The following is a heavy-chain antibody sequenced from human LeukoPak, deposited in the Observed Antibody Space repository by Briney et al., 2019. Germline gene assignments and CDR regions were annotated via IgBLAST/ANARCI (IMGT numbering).Heavy chain of an antibody. J-gene: IGHJ4*02. V-gene: IGHV7-4-1*02. CDR1: GYTFTSYA. CDR2: INTNTGNP. CDR3: ARGITDFGGGGLFDY. Sequence: ASVKVSCKASGYTFTSYAMNWVRQAPGQGLEWMGWINTNTGNPTYAQGFTGRFVFSLDTSVSTAYLDISNLKTEDTAVYYCARGITDFGGGGLFDYGGQGTLVTVSS. D-gene: IGHD3-16*01.